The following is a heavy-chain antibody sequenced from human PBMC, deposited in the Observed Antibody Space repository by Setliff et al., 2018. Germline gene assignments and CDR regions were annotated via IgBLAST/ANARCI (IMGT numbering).Heavy chain of an antibody. CDR2: INPNSGGT. CDR3: SRGRRGSTWTSDS. Sequence: ASVKVSCKASGYGFTGYYIHWVRQAPGQGLEWMGWINPNSGGTHYAQKFRGRVTVTGDTSMNTAYMELTRLTSDDTAVYYCSRGRRGSTWTSDSWGQGTLVTVSS. V-gene: IGHV1-2*02. J-gene: IGHJ4*02. CDR1: GYGFTGYY. D-gene: IGHD2-2*01.